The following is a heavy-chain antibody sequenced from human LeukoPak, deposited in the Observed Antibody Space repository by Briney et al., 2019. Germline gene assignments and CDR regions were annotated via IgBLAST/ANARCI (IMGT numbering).Heavy chain of an antibody. CDR1: GFTFSSYS. Sequence: GGSLRLSCAASGFTFSSYSMNWVRQAPGKGLEWVSSISSSSSYIYYADSVKGRFTISRDNSKNTLYLQMNSLRAEDTAVYYCAKGAPMATIRARYFDYWGQGTLVTVSS. J-gene: IGHJ4*02. CDR3: AKGAPMATIRARYFDY. V-gene: IGHV3-21*04. D-gene: IGHD5-24*01. CDR2: ISSSSSYI.